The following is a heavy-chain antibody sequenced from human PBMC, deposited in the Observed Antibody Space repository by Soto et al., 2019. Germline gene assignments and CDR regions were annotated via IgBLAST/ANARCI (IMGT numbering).Heavy chain of an antibody. CDR3: ARSRRYCSGGSCYDFDY. CDR1: GGSISSGGYY. CDR2: IYYSGST. V-gene: IGHV4-31*03. J-gene: IGHJ4*02. Sequence: QVQLQESGPGLVKPSQTLSLTCTVSGGSISSGGYYWSWIRQHPGKGLEWIGYIYYSGSTYYNPSLNSRVTISVDTSKSQFSMKRSSVTAADTAVYYCARSRRYCSGGSCYDFDYWGQGTLVTVSS. D-gene: IGHD2-15*01.